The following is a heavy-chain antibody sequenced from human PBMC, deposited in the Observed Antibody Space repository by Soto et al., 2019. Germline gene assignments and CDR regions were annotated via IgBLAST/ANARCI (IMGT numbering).Heavy chain of an antibody. V-gene: IGHV4-61*01. J-gene: IGHJ3*01. CDR3: ARDGAFEISSRWYNDAFDV. Sequence: SETLSLTCTVSGGSVSSGSHYWSWIRQSPGKGLEWIGYIYYSGSTNYNPSLTSRVTISLDMSNNQISLRLTSVTAADTAVYYCARDGAFEISSRWYNDAFDVWGQGTMVTVSS. CDR1: GGSVSSGSHY. D-gene: IGHD6-13*01. CDR2: IYYSGST.